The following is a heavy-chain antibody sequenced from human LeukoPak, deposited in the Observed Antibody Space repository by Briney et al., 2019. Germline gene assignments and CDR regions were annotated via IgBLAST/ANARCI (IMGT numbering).Heavy chain of an antibody. CDR1: GGSISSSSYY. Sequence: SETLSLTCTVSGGSISSSSYYWGWVRQPPGKGLEWIGSIYYSGSTYYNPSLKSRVTISVDTSKNQFSLKLSSVTAADTAVYYCARHWGYGSSWYPSWHYYYYMDVWGKGTTVTVSS. V-gene: IGHV4-39*01. CDR3: ARHWGYGSSWYPSWHYYYYMDV. D-gene: IGHD6-13*01. J-gene: IGHJ6*03. CDR2: IYYSGST.